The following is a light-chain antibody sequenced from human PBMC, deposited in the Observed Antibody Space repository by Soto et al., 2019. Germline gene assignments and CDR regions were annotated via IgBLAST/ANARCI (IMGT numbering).Light chain of an antibody. V-gene: IGLV1-40*01. CDR3: QSFDTSLSGAVV. J-gene: IGLJ2*01. Sequence: QSVLTQPPSVSGAPGQRVTISCTGSSSNIGAGHDVHWYQHSPGTAPKLLIYRFNNRPSGVPDRFSGSKSGTSASLAISGLQAEDEADYYCQSFDTSLSGAVVFGGGTKVTLL. CDR1: SSNIGAGHD. CDR2: RFN.